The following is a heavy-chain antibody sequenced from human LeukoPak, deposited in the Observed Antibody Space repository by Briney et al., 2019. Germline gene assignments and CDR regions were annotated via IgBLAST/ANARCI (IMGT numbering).Heavy chain of an antibody. CDR3: AKAPVTSCRGAYCYPFDS. D-gene: IGHD2-21*01. Sequence: GGSLRLSCAASGFTFSGYAMSWVRQAPGKGLEWVAATSSSDAGTYHADSVRGRFTTSRDNSKNTLYLQMNSLRAEDAAVYFCAKAPVTSCRGAYCYPFDSWGQGTLVTVSS. J-gene: IGHJ4*02. CDR2: TSSSDAGT. CDR1: GFTFSGYA. V-gene: IGHV3-23*01.